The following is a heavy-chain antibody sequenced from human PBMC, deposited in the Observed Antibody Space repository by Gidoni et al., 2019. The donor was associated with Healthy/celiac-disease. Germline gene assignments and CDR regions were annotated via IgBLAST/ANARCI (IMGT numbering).Heavy chain of an antibody. D-gene: IGHD3-9*01. CDR3: ASHRDILTVDAFDI. Sequence: EVQLLESGGGLVKPGGSLSLPCAASGVTFSSYAMSWVRQAPGKGLEWVSAISGSGGSTYYADSVKGRFTISRDNSKNTLYLQMNSLRAEDTAVYYCASHRDILTVDAFDIWGQGTMVTVSS. CDR1: GVTFSSYA. J-gene: IGHJ3*02. CDR2: ISGSGGST. V-gene: IGHV3-23*01.